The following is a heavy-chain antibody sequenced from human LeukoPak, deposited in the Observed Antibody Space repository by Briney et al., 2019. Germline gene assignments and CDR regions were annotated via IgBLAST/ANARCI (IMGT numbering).Heavy chain of an antibody. D-gene: IGHD3-22*01. Sequence: GGSLRLSCAASGFTFSSYSMNWVRQAPGKGLEWVSSISSSSSYIYYADSVKGRFTISRDNSQNTLSLQMNSLRAEDTAVYYCAKDTGSGYYYFDYLGQGTLVTVSS. J-gene: IGHJ4*02. CDR2: ISSSSSYI. CDR1: GFTFSSYS. CDR3: AKDTGSGYYYFDY. V-gene: IGHV3-21*04.